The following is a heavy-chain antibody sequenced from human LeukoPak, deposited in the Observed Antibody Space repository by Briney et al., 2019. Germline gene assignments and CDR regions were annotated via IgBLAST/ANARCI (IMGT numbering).Heavy chain of an antibody. V-gene: IGHV3-73*01. CDR1: GFTFSGSA. J-gene: IGHJ4*02. CDR2: IRSKANSYAT. D-gene: IGHD3-10*01. Sequence: PGGSLKLSCAVSGFTFSGSAMHWVRQASGKGLEWVGRIRSKANSYATAYAASVKGKFTISRDDSKNTAYLQMNSLKAEDTAVYYCASARITMVRGVITDPFDYWGQGTLVTVSS. CDR3: ASARITMVRGVITDPFDY.